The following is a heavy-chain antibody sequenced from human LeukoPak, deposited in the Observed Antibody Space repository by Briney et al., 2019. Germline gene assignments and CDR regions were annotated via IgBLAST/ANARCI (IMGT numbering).Heavy chain of an antibody. CDR2: ITNSDNTI. CDR1: GFTFSAYT. V-gene: IGHV3-11*04. D-gene: IGHD3-10*02. CDR3: AELGITMIGGV. J-gene: IGHJ6*04. Sequence: GGSLRLSCATSGFTFSAYTMSWIRQAPGKGLEWLSYITNSDNTIYNADSVKGRFTISRDNAKNSLYLQMNSLRAEDTAVYYCAELGITMIGGVWGKGTTVTISS.